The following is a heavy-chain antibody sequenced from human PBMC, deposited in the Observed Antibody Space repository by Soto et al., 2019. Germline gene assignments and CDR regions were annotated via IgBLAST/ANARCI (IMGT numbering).Heavy chain of an antibody. CDR2: ISSSSSTI. J-gene: IGHJ4*02. D-gene: IGHD1-1*01. CDR3: ARDAKGSSGDHFDY. CDR1: GFTFTSHS. Sequence: EVQLVESGGGLVQPGGSLRLSCAASGFTFTSHSMNWVRQAPGKGLEWVSYISSSSSTIYYANSVKGRFTISRDNAKNCLYLQMNSLRDEDTAVYYCARDAKGSSGDHFDYWGQGTLVTVSS. V-gene: IGHV3-48*02.